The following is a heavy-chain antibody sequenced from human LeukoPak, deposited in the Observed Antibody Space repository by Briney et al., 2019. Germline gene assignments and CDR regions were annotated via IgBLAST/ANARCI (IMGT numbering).Heavy chain of an antibody. CDR3: ARQGGTAMVKRRPPGGYYYYVDV. V-gene: IGHV1-69*13. Sequence: SVKVSCKASGYTFTGYYMHWVRQAPGQGLEWMGGIIPIFGTANYAQKFQGRVTITADESTSTAYMELSSLRSEDTAVYYCARQGGTAMVKRRPPGGYYYYVDVWGKGTTVTISS. CDR1: GYTFTGYY. J-gene: IGHJ6*03. CDR2: IIPIFGTA. D-gene: IGHD5-18*01.